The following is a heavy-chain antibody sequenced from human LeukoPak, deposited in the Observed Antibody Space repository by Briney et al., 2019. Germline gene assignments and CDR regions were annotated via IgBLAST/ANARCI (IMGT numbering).Heavy chain of an antibody. V-gene: IGHV3-30*02. CDR2: IRYDGSNK. CDR3: ARVDDFWSGYSGGDYYFDY. J-gene: IGHJ4*02. CDR1: GFTFSSYG. Sequence: GGSLRLSCAASGFTFSSYGMHWVRQAPGKGLEWVAFIRYDGSNKYYADSVKGRFTISRDNAKNSLYLQMNSLGAEDTAVYYCARVDDFWSGYSGGDYYFDYWGQGTLVTVSS. D-gene: IGHD3-3*01.